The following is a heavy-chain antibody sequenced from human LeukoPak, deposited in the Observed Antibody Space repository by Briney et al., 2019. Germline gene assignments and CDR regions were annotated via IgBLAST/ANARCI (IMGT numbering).Heavy chain of an antibody. Sequence: SETLSLTCTVSGDSISRYYWSWIRQPPGKGLEWIGYIYYSGGTDYNPSLKSRVTISVDTSKNQFSLKLRSVTAADTAVYYCARHVTISGPYDASDIWGQGTMVTVSP. CDR1: GDSISRYY. D-gene: IGHD5-24*01. CDR3: ARHVTISGPYDASDI. J-gene: IGHJ3*02. V-gene: IGHV4-59*08. CDR2: IYYSGGT.